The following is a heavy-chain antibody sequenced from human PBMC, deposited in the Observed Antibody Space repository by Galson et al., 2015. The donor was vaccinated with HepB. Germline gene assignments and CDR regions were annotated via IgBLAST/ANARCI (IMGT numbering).Heavy chain of an antibody. D-gene: IGHD2-2*01. CDR2: ISSSGHYI. J-gene: IGHJ4*02. CDR1: EFVFNNYN. V-gene: IGHV3-21*06. Sequence: SLRLSCAASEFVFNNYNMIWVRQAPGKGLEWVSSISSSGHYIYYADSVQGRFTISRDNAKNSLYLHMGSLRAEDTAVYYCARGCYGSSSTCGVDYWGKGTLGTASS. CDR3: ARGCYGSSSTCGVDY.